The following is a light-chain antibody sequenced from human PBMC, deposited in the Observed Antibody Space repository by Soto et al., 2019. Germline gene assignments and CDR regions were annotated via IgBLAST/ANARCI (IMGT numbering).Light chain of an antibody. Sequence: DIQMTQSPSTLSASVGDRVTITCRASQSISVWLAWYQQKAGKAPNLLIYKASRLESGVPSRFSGSGSETEFTLTISGLQPVDSATYYCQQYNSYSPTVGQGTKV. CDR1: QSISVW. J-gene: IGKJ1*01. CDR2: KAS. V-gene: IGKV1-5*03. CDR3: QQYNSYSPT.